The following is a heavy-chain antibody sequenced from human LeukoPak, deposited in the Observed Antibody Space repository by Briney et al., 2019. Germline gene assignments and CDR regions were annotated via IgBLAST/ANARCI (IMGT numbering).Heavy chain of an antibody. J-gene: IGHJ4*02. V-gene: IGHV3-66*01. Sequence: GGALRVSCAPSSFTVSRNHMSWVRHATGEGVGWVSVIYSGGSTYYADSVKGRFTTSRDNSKNTLYLQMNSLRAEDTAVYYCARDQFSSGYYYYFDYWGQGTLVTVSS. CDR3: ARDQFSSGYYYYFDY. CDR1: SFTVSRNH. CDR2: IYSGGST. D-gene: IGHD3-22*01.